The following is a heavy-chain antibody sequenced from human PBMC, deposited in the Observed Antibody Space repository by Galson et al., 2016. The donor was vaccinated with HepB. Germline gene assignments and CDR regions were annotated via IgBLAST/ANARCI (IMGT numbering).Heavy chain of an antibody. J-gene: IGHJ6*02. CDR1: GFTFRSYI. CDR2: ISYDGSNT. V-gene: IGHV3-30-3*01. D-gene: IGHD3-16*02. Sequence: SLRLSCAASGFTFRSYIFHWVRQSPGKGLEWVSAISYDGSNTFYAASVKGRFTIYRDNSQNTLSLQMNSLRGEDTAVYSCARDLHDYVWGTSRLIFYGVDVWGQGTTVIVS. CDR3: ARDLHDYVWGTSRLIFYGVDV.